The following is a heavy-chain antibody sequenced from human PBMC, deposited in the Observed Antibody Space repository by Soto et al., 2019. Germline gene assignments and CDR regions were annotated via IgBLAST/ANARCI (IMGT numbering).Heavy chain of an antibody. CDR2: IYTSGST. V-gene: IGHV4-4*07. Sequence: PCETLSLNWTVSGGSIIRYYWIRIREPAGKGLEWIGRIYTSGSTNYNPSLKSRVTMSVDTSKNQFSLKLSSVTAADTTVYYCARAWSYGMDVWGQGTTVTVSS. J-gene: IGHJ6*02. CDR3: ARAWSYGMDV. CDR1: GGSIIRYY.